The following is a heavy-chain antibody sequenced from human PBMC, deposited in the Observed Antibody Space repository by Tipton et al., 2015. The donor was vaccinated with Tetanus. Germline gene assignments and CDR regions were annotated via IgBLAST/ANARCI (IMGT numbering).Heavy chain of an antibody. D-gene: IGHD1-1*01. CDR2: IYTSGST. CDR1: GGSISSYY. Sequence: LRLSCTVSGGSISSYYWSWIRQPAGKGLEWIGRIYTSGSTNYNPSLKSRVTMSVDTSKNQFSLKLSSVTAADTAVYYCARGVRSLNYYYYGMDVWGQGTTVTVSS. CDR3: ARGVRSLNYYYYGMDV. V-gene: IGHV4-4*07. J-gene: IGHJ6*02.